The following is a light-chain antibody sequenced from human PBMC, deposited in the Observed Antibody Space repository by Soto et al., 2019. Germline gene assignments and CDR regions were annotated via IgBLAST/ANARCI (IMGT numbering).Light chain of an antibody. J-gene: IGKJ4*01. CDR2: TAS. CDR3: QQLNSYPLT. CDR1: QDVSSF. Sequence: IQLTQSPSSLSASVGDRVTITCRASQDVSSFLAWYQQKPGKAPKLLIYTASLLASGVPSRFSGRGFGTDFSLTISSLQPEDFATYYCQQLNSYPLTFGGGTKVDIK. V-gene: IGKV1-9*01.